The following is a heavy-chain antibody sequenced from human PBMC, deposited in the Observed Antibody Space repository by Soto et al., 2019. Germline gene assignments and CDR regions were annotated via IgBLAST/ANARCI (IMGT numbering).Heavy chain of an antibody. D-gene: IGHD3-16*01. J-gene: IGHJ5*02. CDR3: AKDRDADAWNLGGWFAP. CDR1: GFTFSGFG. Sequence: GGSLRLSCAASGFTFSGFGMHWVRQAPGKGLEWVAVIAYDGDKKYYSGSVKGRFIISRDNSRSTVYLDMNSLRPEDTAVYYCAKDRDADAWNLGGWFAPWGQGTQVTVSS. V-gene: IGHV3-30*18. CDR2: IAYDGDKK.